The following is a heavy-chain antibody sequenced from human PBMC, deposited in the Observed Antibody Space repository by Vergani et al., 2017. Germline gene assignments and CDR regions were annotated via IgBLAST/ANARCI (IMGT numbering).Heavy chain of an antibody. V-gene: IGHV3-66*02. J-gene: IGHJ2*01. CDR1: GFTVSNDY. Sequence: EVQLVESGGGLVQPGGSLKLSCVASGFTVSNDYMSWVRLPPGKGLEWVSVICSGVSPYYMDSVKGRFTISRDNSKNTLYLQMTRLRVEDTAVYYCARHRGPGDRPYWYFDLWGRGTLVTVSS. CDR3: ARHRGPGDRPYWYFDL. D-gene: IGHD2-21*01. CDR2: ICSGVSP.